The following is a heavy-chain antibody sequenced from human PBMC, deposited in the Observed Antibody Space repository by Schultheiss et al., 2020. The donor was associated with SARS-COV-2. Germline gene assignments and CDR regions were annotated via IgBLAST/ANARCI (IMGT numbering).Heavy chain of an antibody. D-gene: IGHD3-10*01. J-gene: IGHJ6*02. Sequence: SETLSLTCSVSGGSISSGGYYWSWIRQPAGKGLEWIGRIYTSGSTNYNPSLKSRVTISVDTSKNQFSLKLSSVTAADTAVYYCARRGITSLRDYYYGMDVWGQGTTVTVSS. V-gene: IGHV4-61*02. CDR2: IYTSGST. CDR3: ARRGITSLRDYYYGMDV. CDR1: GGSISSGGYY.